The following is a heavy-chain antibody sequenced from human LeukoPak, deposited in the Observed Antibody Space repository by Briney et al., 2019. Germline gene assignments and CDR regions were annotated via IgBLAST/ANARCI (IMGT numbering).Heavy chain of an antibody. J-gene: IGHJ4*02. V-gene: IGHV4-59*01. Sequence: SETLSLTCTVSGGSFSSYYWNWIRQPPGKGLEWIGYIYYSGSTNHNPYPKSRVTISVNTSKNKSPLMLISMPAADTAVYSCARAPSFEEWLFPNFDYWGQGALVTVSS. CDR1: GGSFSSYY. CDR3: ARAPSFEEWLFPNFDY. D-gene: IGHD3-3*01. CDR2: IYYSGST.